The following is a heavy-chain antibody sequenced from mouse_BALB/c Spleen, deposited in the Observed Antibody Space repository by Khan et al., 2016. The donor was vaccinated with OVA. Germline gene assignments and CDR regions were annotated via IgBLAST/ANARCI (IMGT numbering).Heavy chain of an antibody. D-gene: IGHD1-1*01. Sequence: EVQLQESGPGLVKPSQSLSLTCTVTGYSITSDYAWNWIRQFPGNKLEWMGYISYSGNTKYNPSLKSRVSITRDTSKNPFFLQLNSVTFEDTAIYYCARIYGGGFDYWGQGTTLTVSS. CDR2: ISYSGNT. CDR1: GYSITSDYA. V-gene: IGHV3-2*02. J-gene: IGHJ2*01. CDR3: ARIYGGGFDY.